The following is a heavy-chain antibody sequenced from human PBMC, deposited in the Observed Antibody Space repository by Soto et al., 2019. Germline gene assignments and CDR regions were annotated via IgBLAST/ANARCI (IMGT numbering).Heavy chain of an antibody. J-gene: IGHJ6*02. V-gene: IGHV4-34*01. CDR3: ARGLAYSSSWKRGYYYYYGMDV. CDR1: GGSFSGYY. D-gene: IGHD6-13*01. CDR2: INHSGST. Sequence: PSETLSLTCAVYGGSFSGYYWSWIRQPPGKGLEWIGEINHSGSTNYNPSLKSRVTISVDTSKNQFSLKLSSVTAADTAVYHCARGLAYSSSWKRGYYYYYGMDVWGQGTLVTVSS.